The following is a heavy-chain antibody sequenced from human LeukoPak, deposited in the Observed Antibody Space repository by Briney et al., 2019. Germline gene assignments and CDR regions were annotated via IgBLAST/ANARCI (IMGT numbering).Heavy chain of an antibody. V-gene: IGHV3-21*01. D-gene: IGHD3-22*01. Sequence: GGSLRLSCAASGFTFSSYSMNWVRQAPGKGLEWVSSISSSSSYIYYADSVKGRFTISRDNAKNSLYLQMNSLRPEDTAVYYCARDAGYYYDSSGYSPEAFDIWGQGTMVTVSS. CDR3: ARDAGYYYDSSGYSPEAFDI. J-gene: IGHJ3*02. CDR2: ISSSSSYI. CDR1: GFTFSSYS.